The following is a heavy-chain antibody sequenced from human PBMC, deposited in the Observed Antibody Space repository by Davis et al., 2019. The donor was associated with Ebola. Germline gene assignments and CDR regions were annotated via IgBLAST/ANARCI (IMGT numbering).Heavy chain of an antibody. Sequence: GGSLRLSCAAPGFTVSSNFMSWVRQAPGKGLEWVSVIYSGGSTYYADSVKGRLTISRHNSKNTLYLQMNSLRAEDTAVYYCARGAVTTLLNWGQGTLVTVSS. J-gene: IGHJ4*02. CDR2: IYSGGST. CDR3: ARGAVTTLLN. V-gene: IGHV3-53*04. CDR1: GFTVSSNF. D-gene: IGHD4-17*01.